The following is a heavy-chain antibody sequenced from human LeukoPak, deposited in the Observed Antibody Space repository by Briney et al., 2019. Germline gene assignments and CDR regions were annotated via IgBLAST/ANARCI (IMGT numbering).Heavy chain of an antibody. D-gene: IGHD3/OR15-3a*01. CDR2: IYPGDSDT. J-gene: IGHJ6*03. Sequence: GESLKNSCKASVFSFTNYWIAWVRQKPGEGLEWMGNIYPGDSDTRYNPSFQGQVTISADKSISTAYLQWSSLKASDTAMYYCARHGTGRYNYYMDVWGKGTTVTVSS. V-gene: IGHV5-51*01. CDR3: ARHGTGRYNYYMDV. CDR1: VFSFTNYW.